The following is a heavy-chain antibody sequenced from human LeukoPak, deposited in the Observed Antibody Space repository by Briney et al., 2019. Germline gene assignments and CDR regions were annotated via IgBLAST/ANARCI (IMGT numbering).Heavy chain of an antibody. CDR3: ARVRSSSWYPRPKPNWFDP. J-gene: IGHJ5*02. CDR2: INHSGST. V-gene: IGHV4-34*01. Sequence: PSETLSLTCAVYGGSFSGYYWSWIRQPPGKGLEWIGEINHSGSTNYNPSLKSRVTISVDTPKNQFSLKLSSVTAADTAVYYCARVRSSSWYPRPKPNWFDPWGQGTLVTVSS. D-gene: IGHD6-13*01. CDR1: GGSFSGYY.